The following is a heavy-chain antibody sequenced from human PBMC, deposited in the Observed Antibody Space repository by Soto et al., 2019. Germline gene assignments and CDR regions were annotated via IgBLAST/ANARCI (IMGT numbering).Heavy chain of an antibody. CDR2: IYSGGST. J-gene: IGHJ4*02. CDR3: ARDRGGSPIDD. Sequence: EVQLVESGGGLVQPGGSLRLSCAASGFTVSSNYMSWVRQAPGKGLEWVSVIYSGGSTYYADSVKGRFTISRDNSKNTMYLQMNSLRAEDTGVYYCARDRGGSPIDDWGQGTLVTVSS. CDR1: GFTVSSNY. D-gene: IGHD3-16*01. V-gene: IGHV3-66*01.